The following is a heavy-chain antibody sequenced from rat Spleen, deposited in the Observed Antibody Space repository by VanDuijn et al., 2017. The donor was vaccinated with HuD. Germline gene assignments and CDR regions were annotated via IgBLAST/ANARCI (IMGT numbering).Heavy chain of an antibody. V-gene: IGHV5-25*01. CDR3: TRLGGTMMAIFFDY. D-gene: IGHD1-12*02. Sequence: EVQLVESGGGLVQPGRSLKLSCVASGLIFSDYYMAWVRQTPTKGLEWVASISPGGDNTYYRDSVKGRFTISRDNVENILYLQMDSLRSEDTATYYCTRLGGTMMAIFFDYWGQGVMVTVSS. CDR2: ISPGGDNT. J-gene: IGHJ2*01. CDR1: GLIFSDYY.